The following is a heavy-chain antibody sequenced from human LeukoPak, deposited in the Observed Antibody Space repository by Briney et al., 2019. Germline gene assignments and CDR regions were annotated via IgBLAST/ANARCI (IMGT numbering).Heavy chain of an antibody. CDR1: GFTFSSYA. D-gene: IGHD5-18*01. V-gene: IGHV3-23*01. CDR2: ISGSGGST. Sequence: GGSLRLSRAASGFTFSSYAMSWVRQAPGKGLEWVSAISGSGGSTYYADSVRGRFTISRDNSKNTLYLQMNSLRAEDTAVYYCAKRTHVDTAMVFEYYFDYWGQGTLVTVSS. CDR3: AKRTHVDTAMVFEYYFDY. J-gene: IGHJ4*02.